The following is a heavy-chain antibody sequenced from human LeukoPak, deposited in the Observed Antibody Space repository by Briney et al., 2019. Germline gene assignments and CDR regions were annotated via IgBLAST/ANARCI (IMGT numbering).Heavy chain of an antibody. Sequence: GASVKVSCKASGYTFTSYGISWARQAPGQGLEWMGWISAYNGNTNYAQKLQGRVTMTTDTSTSTAYMELRSPRSDDTAVYYCARDLFTMVRGVGSDWGQGTLVTVSS. CDR1: GYTFTSYG. V-gene: IGHV1-18*01. CDR2: ISAYNGNT. J-gene: IGHJ4*02. CDR3: ARDLFTMVRGVGSD. D-gene: IGHD3-10*01.